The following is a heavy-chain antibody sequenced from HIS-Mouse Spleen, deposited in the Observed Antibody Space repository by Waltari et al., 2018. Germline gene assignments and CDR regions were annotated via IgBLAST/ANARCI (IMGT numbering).Heavy chain of an antibody. CDR3: ARIAEGYTSGWYAFDY. D-gene: IGHD6-19*01. CDR2: IDWDDDK. V-gene: IGHV2-70*15. J-gene: IGHJ4*02. Sequence: QVTLRESGPALVKPTQPLPLTCTFSGFSPSTSGMCVSWIRHPPGKALEWLARIDWDDDKYYSTSLKTRLTISRDTCKNQVVLTMTNMDPLDTATYYCARIAEGYTSGWYAFDYWGQGTLVTVSS. CDR1: GFSPSTSGMC.